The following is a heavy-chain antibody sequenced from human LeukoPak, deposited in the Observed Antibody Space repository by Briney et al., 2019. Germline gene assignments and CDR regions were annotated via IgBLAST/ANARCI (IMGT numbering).Heavy chain of an antibody. CDR2: INAGNGNT. V-gene: IGHV1-3*01. J-gene: IGHJ4*02. Sequence: ASVNVSCKASGYTFTSYAMHWVRQAPGQRLEWMGWINAGNGNTKYSQKFQGRVTITRDTSASTAYMELSSLRSEDTAVYYCARDPDCSGGSCYEESAGHFDYWGQGTLVTVSS. D-gene: IGHD2-15*01. CDR3: ARDPDCSGGSCYEESAGHFDY. CDR1: GYTFTSYA.